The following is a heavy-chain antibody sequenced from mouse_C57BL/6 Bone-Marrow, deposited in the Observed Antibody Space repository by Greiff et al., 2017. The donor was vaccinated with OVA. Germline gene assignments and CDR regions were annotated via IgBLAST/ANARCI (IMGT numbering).Heavy chain of an antibody. CDR2: IDPNSGGT. D-gene: IGHD1-1*01. CDR1: GYTFTSYW. CDR3: ARWDYGSRGYFDV. J-gene: IGHJ1*03. Sequence: QVQLKESGAELVKPGASVKLSCKASGYTFTSYWMHWVKQRPGRGLEWIGRIDPNSGGTKYNEKFKSKATLTADKPSSTAYMQLSSLTSEDSAVYYCARWDYGSRGYFDVWGTGTTVTVSS. V-gene: IGHV1-72*01.